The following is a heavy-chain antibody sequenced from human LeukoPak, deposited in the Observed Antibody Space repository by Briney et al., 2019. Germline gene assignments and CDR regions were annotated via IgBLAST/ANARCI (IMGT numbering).Heavy chain of an antibody. V-gene: IGHV4-34*01. CDR2: INDSRRT. J-gene: IGHJ6*03. CDR1: GGSFSNYY. Sequence: PSETLSLTCAVYGGSFSNYYWSWIRQPPGKGLEWIGEINDSRRTNYNPSLMSRVTVSVDTSKKQFSLRLTSVTATDTAVYYCARRWNYGRNYYIDVWGKGATVGLSS. CDR3: ARRWNYGRNYYIDV. D-gene: IGHD1-7*01.